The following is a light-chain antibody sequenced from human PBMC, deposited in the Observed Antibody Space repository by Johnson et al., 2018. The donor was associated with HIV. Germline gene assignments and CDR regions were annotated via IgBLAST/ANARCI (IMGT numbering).Light chain of an antibody. Sequence: HSVLTQPPSVSAAPGQKVTISCSGSSSNSGNNYVSWYQQLPGTAPKLLIYENNKRPSGIPDRFSGSKSGTSATLGITGPQTGDEADYYCGTGDSSLSAGGVFGSGTKVTVL. J-gene: IGLJ1*01. V-gene: IGLV1-51*02. CDR3: GTGDSSLSAGGV. CDR1: SSNSGNNY. CDR2: ENN.